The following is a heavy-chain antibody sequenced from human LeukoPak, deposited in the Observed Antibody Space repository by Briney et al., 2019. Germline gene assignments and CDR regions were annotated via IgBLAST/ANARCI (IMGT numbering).Heavy chain of an antibody. Sequence: ASVKVSCMASGGTCTIYAISWVRQAPGQGREWMGRIIPILGIANYAQKFQGRVTITADKSTSTAYMELSSLRSEDTAVYYCARSGDSSGWYDYWGQGTLVTVSS. J-gene: IGHJ4*02. V-gene: IGHV1-69*04. D-gene: IGHD6-19*01. CDR2: IIPILGIA. CDR1: GGTCTIYA. CDR3: ARSGDSSGWYDY.